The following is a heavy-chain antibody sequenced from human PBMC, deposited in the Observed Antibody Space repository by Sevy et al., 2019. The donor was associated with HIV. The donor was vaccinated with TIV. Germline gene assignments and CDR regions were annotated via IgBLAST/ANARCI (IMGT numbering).Heavy chain of an antibody. Sequence: GGSLRLSCAASGFTFSTYDMNWVRQAPGKGLEWLSYISGSSSNIYYADSVKGRFTISRDNAKNSLYVQMNSLRAEDTAVYYWGRVVGYWCGGSCFPGYYYGMDVWGQGTTVTVSS. J-gene: IGHJ6*02. CDR2: ISGSSSNI. D-gene: IGHD2-15*01. CDR1: GFTFSTYD. V-gene: IGHV3-48*01. CDR3: GRVVGYWCGGSCFPGYYYGMDV.